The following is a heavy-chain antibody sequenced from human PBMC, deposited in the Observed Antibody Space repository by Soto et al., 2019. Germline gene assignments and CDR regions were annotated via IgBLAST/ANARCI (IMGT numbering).Heavy chain of an antibody. CDR2: IYYSGST. Sequence: SETLLHTYTVSDGYIISYDWNWIRQTPGKGLEWIGYIYYSGSTNYNPSLKSRVTISVDTSKNQFSLKLSSVTAADTAVYYCARDTYYYGSGSYGMDVWGQGTTVTVSS. J-gene: IGHJ6*02. CDR1: DGYIISYD. CDR3: ARDTYYYGSGSYGMDV. V-gene: IGHV4-59*01. D-gene: IGHD3-10*01.